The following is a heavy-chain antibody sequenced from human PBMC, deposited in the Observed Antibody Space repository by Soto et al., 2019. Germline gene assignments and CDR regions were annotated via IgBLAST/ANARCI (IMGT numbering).Heavy chain of an antibody. CDR1: GFTFSSYA. CDR2: ISYDGSNK. Sequence: GGSLRLSCAASGFTFSSYAMHWVRQAPGKGLEWVAVISYDGSNKYYADSVKGRFTISRDNSKNTLYLQMNSLRAEDTAVYYCAREQWAVAGGRSGSPIDYWGQGTLVTVSS. CDR3: AREQWAVAGGRSGSPIDY. V-gene: IGHV3-30-3*01. D-gene: IGHD6-19*01. J-gene: IGHJ4*02.